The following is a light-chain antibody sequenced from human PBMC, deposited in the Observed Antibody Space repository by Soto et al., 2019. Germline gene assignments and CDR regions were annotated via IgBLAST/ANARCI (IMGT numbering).Light chain of an antibody. V-gene: IGLV1-44*01. CDR2: SNN. J-gene: IGLJ2*01. CDR3: AAWXDXLXXXX. CDR1: SSNIGSNT. Sequence: QSVLTQPPSASGTPGQRVTISCSGSSSNIGSNTVNWYQQLPGTAPKLLIYSNNQRPSGVPDRFSGSKSGTSASLAISGLQSEDEADYYCAAWXDXLXXXXFGG.